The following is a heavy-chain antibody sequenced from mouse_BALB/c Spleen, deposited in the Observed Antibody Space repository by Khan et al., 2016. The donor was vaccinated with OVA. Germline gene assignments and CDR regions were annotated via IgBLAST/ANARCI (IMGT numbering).Heavy chain of an antibody. J-gene: IGHJ2*01. CDR3: ARRGLRWDFDY. CDR2: INPSTGYT. Sequence: QMQLEESGADLAKPGASVKMSCKASGYTFINYWILWIKQRPGQGLEWIGYINPSTGYTEYNQNFKDKATLTADISSSTAYMQLSSLTSEDSAVYYCARRGLRWDFDYWGQGTTLTVSS. CDR1: GYTFINYW. V-gene: IGHV1-7*01. D-gene: IGHD1-1*01.